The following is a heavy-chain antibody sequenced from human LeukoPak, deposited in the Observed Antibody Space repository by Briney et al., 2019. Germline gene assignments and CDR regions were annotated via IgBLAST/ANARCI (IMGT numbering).Heavy chain of an antibody. CDR1: GFTFSTYW. CDR2: IKQDGSEQ. CDR3: ARSVGATTDWFDP. D-gene: IGHD1-26*01. Sequence: GGSLRLSCAASGFTFSTYWMTWVRQAPGKGLEWVANIKQDGSEQYYVDSVKGRFTISRDNAKNSLYLEMNSLRGEDTAVYYCARSVGATTDWFDPWGQGTQVIVSS. V-gene: IGHV3-7*02. J-gene: IGHJ5*02.